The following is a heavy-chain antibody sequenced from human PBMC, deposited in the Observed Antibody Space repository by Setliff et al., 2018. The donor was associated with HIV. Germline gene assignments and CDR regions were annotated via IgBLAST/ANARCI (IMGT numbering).Heavy chain of an antibody. CDR1: GGSTSNEY. V-gene: IGHV4-59*01. Sequence: PSETLSLTCTVSGGSTSNEYWSWIRQPPGKGLEWIGYIYDSGSPKYNPSLKSRVTISIDTSKSQISLKLTSVTAADTAMYHCARVYYFDSRGYYQRGDVFDIWGQGTMVTVSS. CDR3: ARVYYFDSRGYYQRGDVFDI. CDR2: IYDSGSP. D-gene: IGHD3-22*01. J-gene: IGHJ3*02.